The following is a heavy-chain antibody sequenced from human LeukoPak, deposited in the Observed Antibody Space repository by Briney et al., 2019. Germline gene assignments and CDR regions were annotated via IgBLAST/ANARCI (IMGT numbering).Heavy chain of an antibody. Sequence: GRPLRLSCAASGFTFARNTMTWVRQAPGKGLEWVSSISGSGSDTYYADSVKGRSTIPLDSSTSTLYWEVNGLRADDTAVYYCAREQNIRGVIIIVDSWGQGTLVTVSS. V-gene: IGHV3-23*01. CDR3: AREQNIRGVIIIVDS. J-gene: IGHJ4*02. CDR2: ISGSGSDT. D-gene: IGHD3-10*01. CDR1: GFTFARNT.